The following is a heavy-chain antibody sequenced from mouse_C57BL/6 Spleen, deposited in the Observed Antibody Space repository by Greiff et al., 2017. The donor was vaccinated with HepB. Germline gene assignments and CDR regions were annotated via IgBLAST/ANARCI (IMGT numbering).Heavy chain of an antibody. CDR3: ARKKTGTLDY. D-gene: IGHD4-1*01. CDR1: GYTFTSYW. V-gene: IGHV1-59*01. J-gene: IGHJ2*01. CDR2: IDPSDSYT. Sequence: QVQLQQPGAELVRPGTSVKLSCKASGYTFTSYWMHWVKQRPGQGLEWIGVIDPSDSYTNYNQKFKGKATLTVDTSSSTAYMQLSSLTSEDSAVYYCARKKTGTLDYWGQGTTLTVSS.